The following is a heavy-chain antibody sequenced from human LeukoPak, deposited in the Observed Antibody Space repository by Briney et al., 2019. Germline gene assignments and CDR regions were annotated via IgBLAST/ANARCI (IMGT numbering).Heavy chain of an antibody. CDR2: INPNSGGT. D-gene: IGHD6-13*01. CDR1: GYTFTGYY. Sequence: RGASVKVSCKASGYTFTGYYMHWVRQAPGQGLEWMGWINPNSGGTNYAQKFQGRVTMTRDTSISTAYMELSRLRSDDTAVYYCARTAGSSWYLWSAEGNRNWFDPWGQGTLVTVSS. CDR3: ARTAGSSWYLWSAEGNRNWFDP. J-gene: IGHJ5*02. V-gene: IGHV1-2*02.